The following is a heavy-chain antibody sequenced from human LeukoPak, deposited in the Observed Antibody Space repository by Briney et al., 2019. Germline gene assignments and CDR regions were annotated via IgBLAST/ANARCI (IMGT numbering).Heavy chain of an antibody. CDR2: ISWNGGSM. CDR3: ARDGGSGADY. CDR1: GFTFDDYA. D-gene: IGHD1-1*01. J-gene: IGHJ4*02. Sequence: GRSLRLSCTTSGFTFDDYAMHWVRQAPGKGLEWVSGISWNGGSMDYADSVKGRFTISRDNAKNSLYLQMNSLRAEDTAVYYCARDGGSGADYWGQGTLVSVSS. V-gene: IGHV3-9*01.